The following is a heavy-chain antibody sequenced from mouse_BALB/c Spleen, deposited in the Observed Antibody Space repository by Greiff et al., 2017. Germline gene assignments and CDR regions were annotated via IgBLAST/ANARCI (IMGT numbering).Heavy chain of an antibody. V-gene: IGHV3-6*02. Sequence: EVKLMESGPGLVKPSQSLSLTCSVTGYSITSGYYWNWIRQFPGNKLEWMGYISYDGSNNYNPSLKNRISITRDTSKNQFFLKLNSVTTEDTATYYCARAPNWDEGAMDYWGQGTSVTVSS. CDR2: ISYDGSN. D-gene: IGHD4-1*01. CDR3: ARAPNWDEGAMDY. CDR1: GYSITSGYY. J-gene: IGHJ4*01.